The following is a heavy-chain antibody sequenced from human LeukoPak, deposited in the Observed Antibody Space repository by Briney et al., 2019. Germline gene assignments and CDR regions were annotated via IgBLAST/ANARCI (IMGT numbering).Heavy chain of an antibody. CDR3: VRDSDYGSGSYYATFDY. Sequence: GGSLRLSCAASGFTFSSSAMNWVRQAPGKGLEWVSAISGSSSHIYYADSVKGRFTISRDNAKSSLYLQMNSLRAEDTAVFYCVRDSDYGSGSYYATFDYWGQGTLVTVSS. J-gene: IGHJ4*02. D-gene: IGHD3-10*01. V-gene: IGHV3-21*01. CDR2: ISGSSSHI. CDR1: GFTFSSSA.